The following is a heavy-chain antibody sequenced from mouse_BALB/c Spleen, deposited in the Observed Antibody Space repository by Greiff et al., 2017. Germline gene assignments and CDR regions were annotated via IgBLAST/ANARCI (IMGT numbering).Heavy chain of an antibody. CDR1: GYTFTSYW. D-gene: IGHD2-4*01. V-gene: IGHV1S22*01. CDR3: TRGGLRRAMDY. Sequence: LKQPGSELVRPGASVKLSCKASGYTFTSYWMHWVKQRPGQGLEWIGNIYPGSGSTNYDEKFKSKATLTVDTSSSTAYMQLSSLTSEDSAVYYCTRGGLRRAMDYWGQGTSVTVSS. J-gene: IGHJ4*01. CDR2: IYPGSGST.